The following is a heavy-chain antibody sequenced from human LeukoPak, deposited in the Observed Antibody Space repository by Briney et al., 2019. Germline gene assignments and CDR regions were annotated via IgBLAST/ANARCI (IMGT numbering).Heavy chain of an antibody. J-gene: IGHJ5*02. CDR2: IVVGSGNT. CDR3: AREAAAGTRWFDP. CDR1: GFTFTSSA. D-gene: IGHD6-13*01. Sequence: SVKVSCKASGFTFTSSAVQWVRQARGQRLEWIGWIVVGSGNTNYAQKFQERVTITRDMSTSTAYMELSSLRSEDTAVYYCAREAAAGTRWFDPWGQGTLVTVSS. V-gene: IGHV1-58*01.